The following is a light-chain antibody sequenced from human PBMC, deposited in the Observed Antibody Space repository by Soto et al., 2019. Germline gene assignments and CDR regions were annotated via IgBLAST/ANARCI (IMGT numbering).Light chain of an antibody. CDR3: CSYAGSSTYVV. V-gene: IGLV2-23*02. J-gene: IGLJ2*01. Sequence: QSVLTQPASVSGSPGQSITISCTGTSSDVGSYNLVSWYQQHPGKAPKLVTYEVSKRPSGVSNRFSGSKSGNSASLTISGLQAEDEADYYCCSYAGSSTYVVFGGGTKVTV. CDR1: SSDVGSYNL. CDR2: EVS.